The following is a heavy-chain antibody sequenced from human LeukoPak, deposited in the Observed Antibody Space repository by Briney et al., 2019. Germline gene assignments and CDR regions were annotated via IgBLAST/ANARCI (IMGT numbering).Heavy chain of an antibody. J-gene: IGHJ4*02. CDR1: GFTFNNYA. V-gene: IGHV3-23*01. Sequence: GGSLRLSCAASGFTFNNYAMSWVRQAPGKGLEWVSTISHSGGRTYYADSLEGRFAIPRDNSKNTLFLQMHSLRAEDTAVYYCAKADRVASAATLDYWGQGTLVTVSS. CDR2: ISHSGGRT. CDR3: AKADRVASAATLDY. D-gene: IGHD2-15*01.